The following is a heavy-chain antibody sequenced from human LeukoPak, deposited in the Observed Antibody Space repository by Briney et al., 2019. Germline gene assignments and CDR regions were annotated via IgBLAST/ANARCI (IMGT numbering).Heavy chain of an antibody. CDR1: GGTFSSYA. Sequence: SVKVSCKASGGTFSSYAISRVRQAPGQGLEWMGRIIPILGIANYAQKFQGRVTITADKSTSTAYMELSSLRSEDTAVYYCASDTVTTSKAAVGGMDVWGQGTTVTVSS. CDR3: ASDTVTTSKAAVGGMDV. J-gene: IGHJ6*02. D-gene: IGHD4-17*01. V-gene: IGHV1-69*04. CDR2: IIPILGIA.